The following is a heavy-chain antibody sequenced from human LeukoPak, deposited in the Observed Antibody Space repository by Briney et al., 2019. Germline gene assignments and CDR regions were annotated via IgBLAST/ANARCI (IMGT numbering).Heavy chain of an antibody. CDR2: ISTDGSDT. CDR1: GFTLSSSW. Sequence: GGSLRLSCAASGFTLSSSWMHWVRQAPGKGLVWVSRISTDGSDTSYADSVKGRFTISRDNAKNTLYLQMNSLRAEDTGVHYCARGVQQLVRVFDYWGQGTLVTVSS. CDR3: ARGVQQLVRVFDY. J-gene: IGHJ4*02. D-gene: IGHD6-13*01. V-gene: IGHV3-74*01.